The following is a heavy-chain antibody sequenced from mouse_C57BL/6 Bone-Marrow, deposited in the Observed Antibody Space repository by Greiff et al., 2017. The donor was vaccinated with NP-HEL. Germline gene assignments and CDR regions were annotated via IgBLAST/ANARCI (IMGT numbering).Heavy chain of an antibody. Sequence: EVQLVESGGGLVQPKGSLKLSCAASGFTFNTYAMHWVRQAPGKGLEWVARIRSKSSNYATYYADSVKDRFTISRDDSQSMLYLQMNNLKTEDTALYDSVKGVLLSFAYWGQGTLVTVSA. CDR1: GFTFNTYA. CDR2: IRSKSSNYAT. D-gene: IGHD2-1*01. CDR3: VKGVLLSFAY. J-gene: IGHJ3*01. V-gene: IGHV10-3*01.